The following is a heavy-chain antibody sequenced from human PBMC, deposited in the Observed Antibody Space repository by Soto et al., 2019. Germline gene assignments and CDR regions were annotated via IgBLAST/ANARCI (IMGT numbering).Heavy chain of an antibody. J-gene: IGHJ4*02. D-gene: IGHD6-19*01. CDR3: AKDRGHLAVTCQELIYHL. V-gene: IGHV3-30*18. Sequence: QVQLVESGGGVVQPGRSLRLSCAASGFTLSSYAMHWVRQAPGKGLEWVAIISYDGSKEYYADSVKGRFTISRDNFKNMVYLQKKRLRNEETAVYQCAKDRGHLAVTCQELIYHLWGQGTLVTVSS. CDR2: ISYDGSKE. CDR1: GFTLSSYA.